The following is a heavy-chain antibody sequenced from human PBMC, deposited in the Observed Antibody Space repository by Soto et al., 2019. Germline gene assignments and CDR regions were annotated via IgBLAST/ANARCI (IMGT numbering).Heavy chain of an antibody. CDR2: ISTYNGNT. J-gene: IGHJ4*02. D-gene: IGHD3-10*01. CDR3: AREMVRGVGSDY. V-gene: IGHV1-18*01. CDR1: GYTFTSYG. Sequence: QVQLVQSGAEVKKPGASVKVSCKASGYTFTSYGISWVRQAPGQGLEWMGWISTYNGNTKYAQKLQGRVTMNTDTSTSTAYMELRSLISYDTAVFYCAREMVRGVGSDYWGQGTLVTVSS.